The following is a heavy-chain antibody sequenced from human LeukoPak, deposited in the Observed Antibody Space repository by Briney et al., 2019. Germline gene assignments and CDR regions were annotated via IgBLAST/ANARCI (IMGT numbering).Heavy chain of an antibody. CDR1: GGSISSGDYY. CDR3: ARDFSTGLDY. V-gene: IGHV4-30-4*01. J-gene: IGHJ4*02. D-gene: IGHD2/OR15-2a*01. Sequence: SQTLSLTCTVSGGSISSGDYYWSWIRQPPGKGLEWIGYIYTSGSTNYNPSLKSRVTMSVDTSKNQFSLKLSSVTAADTAVYYCARDFSTGLDYWGQGTLVTVSS. CDR2: IYTSGST.